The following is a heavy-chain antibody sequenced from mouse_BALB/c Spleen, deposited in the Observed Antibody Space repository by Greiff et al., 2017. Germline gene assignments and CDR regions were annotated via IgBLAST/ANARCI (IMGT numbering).Heavy chain of an antibody. CDR2: INPNNGGT. CDR1: GYTFTDYN. Sequence: VQLKQSGPELVKPGASVKIPCKASGYTFTDYNMDWVKQSHGKSLEWIGDINPNNGGTIYNQKFKGKATLTVDKSSSTAYMELRSLTSEDTAVYYCARLEGSYDWYFDVWGAGTTVTVSS. D-gene: IGHD1-1*01. J-gene: IGHJ1*01. V-gene: IGHV1-18*01. CDR3: ARLEGSYDWYFDV.